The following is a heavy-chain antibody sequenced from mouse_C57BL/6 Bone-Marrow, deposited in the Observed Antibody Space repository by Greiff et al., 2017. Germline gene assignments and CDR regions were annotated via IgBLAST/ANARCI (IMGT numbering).Heavy chain of an antibody. CDR1: GYSITSGYY. CDR2: ISYDGSN. CDR3: ARDGDYNWYFDV. V-gene: IGHV3-6*01. Sequence: EVQLVESGPGLVKPSQSLSLTCSVTGYSITSGYYWNWIRQFPGNKLEWMGYISYDGSNNYNPFLKNRISITRDTSKNQFFLKLNSVTTEDTATYYCARDGDYNWYFDVWGTGTTVTVSS. D-gene: IGHD2-4*01. J-gene: IGHJ1*03.